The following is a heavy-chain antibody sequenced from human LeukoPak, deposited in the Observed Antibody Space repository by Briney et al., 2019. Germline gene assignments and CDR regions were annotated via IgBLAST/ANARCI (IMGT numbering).Heavy chain of an antibody. CDR3: ARGSRITMVRLRSRFDY. CDR2: INHSGST. D-gene: IGHD3-10*01. CDR1: GGSISNYY. V-gene: IGHV4-34*01. J-gene: IGHJ4*02. Sequence: SETLSLTCTVSGGSISNYYWSWIRQPPGKGLEWIGEINHSGSTNYNPSLKSRVTISVDTSKNQFSLKLSSVTAADTAVYYCARGSRITMVRLRSRFDYWGQGTLVTVSS.